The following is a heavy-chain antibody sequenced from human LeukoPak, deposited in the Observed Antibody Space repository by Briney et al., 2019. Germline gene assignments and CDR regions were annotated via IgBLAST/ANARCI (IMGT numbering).Heavy chain of an antibody. CDR3: ARYSNLSFDP. D-gene: IGHD4-11*01. V-gene: IGHV1-18*04. CDR2: ISAYNGNT. CDR1: GYTFTDYY. Sequence: ASVKVSCKASGYTFTDYYMHWVRQAPGQGLEWMGWISAYNGNTNYAQKLQGRVTMTTDTSTSTAYMELRSLRSDDTAVYYCARYSNLSFDPWGQGTLVTVSS. J-gene: IGHJ5*02.